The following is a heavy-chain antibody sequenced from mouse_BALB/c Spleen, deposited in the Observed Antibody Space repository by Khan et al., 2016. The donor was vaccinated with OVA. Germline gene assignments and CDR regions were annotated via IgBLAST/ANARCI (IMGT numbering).Heavy chain of an antibody. V-gene: IGHV5-15*02. CDR2: ISDFAYTI. CDR1: GFTFSDYG. D-gene: IGHD1-2*01. J-gene: IGHJ3*01. Sequence: EVELVESGGGLVQPGGSRKLSCAASGFTFSDYGMSWVRQAPGKGPEWVAFISDFAYTIYYADTVTGRFTISRENAKNTLYLEMRSLRSEDTAMXYGARGGGTATFVYWGQGTLVTVSA. CDR3: ARGGGTATFVY.